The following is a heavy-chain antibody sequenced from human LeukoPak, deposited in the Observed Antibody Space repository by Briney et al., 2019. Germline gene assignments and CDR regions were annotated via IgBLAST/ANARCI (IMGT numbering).Heavy chain of an antibody. CDR3: ARASITMVRGVPGWFDP. D-gene: IGHD3-10*01. CDR1: GGSISSYY. V-gene: IGHV4-59*08. J-gene: IGHJ5*02. Sequence: SETLSLTCTVSGGSISSYYWSWIRQPPGKGLEWSGYIYYSGSTNYNPSLKSRVTISVDTSKNQFSLKLSSVTAADTAVYYCARASITMVRGVPGWFDPWGQGTLVTVSS. CDR2: IYYSGST.